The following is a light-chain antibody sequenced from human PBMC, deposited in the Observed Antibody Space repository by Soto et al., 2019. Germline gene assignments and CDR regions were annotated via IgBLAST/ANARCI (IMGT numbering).Light chain of an antibody. CDR1: SSNIGSNA. V-gene: IGLV1-44*01. CDR3: ASWDDSLNGWV. Sequence: QSVLTQAPSASGTPGQRVGISCSGASSNIGSNAINWYHQRPGATPKLVIYSNDQRPSGVPDRFSGSKSGTSASLVINGLQSEDEADYYCASWDDSLNGWVFGGGTKLTVL. J-gene: IGLJ3*02. CDR2: SND.